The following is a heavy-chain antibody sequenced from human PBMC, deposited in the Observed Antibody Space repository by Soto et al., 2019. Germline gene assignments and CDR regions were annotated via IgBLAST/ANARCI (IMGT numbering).Heavy chain of an antibody. CDR2: ISAYNGNT. J-gene: IGHJ6*02. Sequence: ASVKVSCKASGYTFTSYAMHWVRQAPGQRLEWMGWISAYNGNTNYAQKLQGRVTMTRNTSISTAYMELSSLRSEDTAVYYCARGVFSGHVWGQGTTVTVSS. CDR1: GYTFTSYA. CDR3: ARGVFSGHV. V-gene: IGHV1-3*01.